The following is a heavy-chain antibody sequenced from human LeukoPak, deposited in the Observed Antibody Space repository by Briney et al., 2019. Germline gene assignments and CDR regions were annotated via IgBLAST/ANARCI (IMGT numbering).Heavy chain of an antibody. Sequence: GASVKVSCKASGYTFTAQYMHWVRQAPGQGLEWMGWINPNNGDTKYAQSFLGRVTMTRDTSTTTAYMELRSLRSDDTAVYSCASYPRNIPTPPFDYWGQGTLVTVSS. J-gene: IGHJ4*02. CDR2: INPNNGDT. CDR1: GYTFTAQY. V-gene: IGHV1-2*02. D-gene: IGHD2-21*01. CDR3: ASYPRNIPTPPFDY.